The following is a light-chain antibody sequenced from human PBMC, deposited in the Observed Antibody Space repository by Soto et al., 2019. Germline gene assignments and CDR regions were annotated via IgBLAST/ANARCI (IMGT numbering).Light chain of an antibody. J-gene: IGKJ1*01. CDR3: HQCNYWRPT. Sequence: DIPLAQSPATLSASLGGRVTIACRASQSVISWLAWYQRTPGKAPKLLIYEASNLESGIPARFSGSGSGTEFTLTISSLRPDDFAAYYCHQCNYWRPTFGQGTNVDI. CDR1: QSVISW. CDR2: EAS. V-gene: IGKV1-5*03.